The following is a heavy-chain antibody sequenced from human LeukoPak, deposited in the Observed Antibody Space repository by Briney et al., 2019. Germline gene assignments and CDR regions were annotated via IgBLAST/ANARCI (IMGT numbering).Heavy chain of an antibody. CDR1: GGTFSNHA. V-gene: IGHV1-69*13. CDR2: NTPIFATV. D-gene: IGHD2-8*01. CDR3: ASNLGSCINAVCYTLNY. J-gene: IGHJ4*02. Sequence: SVKVSCKASGGTFSNHAITWVRQAPGQGLEWVGGNTPIFATVHYAQKFQGRVTITADESTSTTYMELSSLRSEDTAVYYCASNLGSCINAVCYTLNYWGQGTLVTVSS.